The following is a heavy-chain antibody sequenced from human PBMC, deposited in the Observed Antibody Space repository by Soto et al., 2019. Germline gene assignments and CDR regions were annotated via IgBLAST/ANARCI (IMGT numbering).Heavy chain of an antibody. Sequence: EASVKVSCKASGYTFTGYYMHWVRQAPGQGLEWMGWINPNSGGTNYAQKFQGWVTMTRDTSISTAYMELSRLRSDDTAVYYCARVQAVGYCSCTSSHADAFDIWGQGTMVTVSS. D-gene: IGHD2-2*03. V-gene: IGHV1-2*04. CDR2: INPNSGGT. CDR1: GYTFTGYY. J-gene: IGHJ3*02. CDR3: ARVQAVGYCSCTSSHADAFDI.